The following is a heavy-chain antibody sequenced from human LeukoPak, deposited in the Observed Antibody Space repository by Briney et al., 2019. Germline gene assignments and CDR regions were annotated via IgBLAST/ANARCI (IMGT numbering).Heavy chain of an antibody. V-gene: IGHV3-53*01. D-gene: IGHD5-18*01. CDR3: ARRNADSHGYIDY. CDR2: IYSGGST. Sequence: PGGSLRLSCAASGFTVSSNYMSWVRQAPGKGLEWVSVIYSGGSTYYADSVKGRFTISRDNSKNTLYLQMNSLRAEDTAVYYCARRNADSHGYIDYWGQGTLVTVSS. J-gene: IGHJ4*02. CDR1: GFTVSSNY.